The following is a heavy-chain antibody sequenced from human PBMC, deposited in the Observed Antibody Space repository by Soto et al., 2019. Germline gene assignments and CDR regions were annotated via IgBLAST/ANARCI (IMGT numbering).Heavy chain of an antibody. V-gene: IGHV4-34*01. Sequence: SETLSLTCAVYGGSFSGYYWSWIRQPPGKGLEWIGEINHSGSTNYNPSLKSRVTISVDTSKNQFSLKLSSVTAADTAVYYCARGGRWSSSWYAPFVYWGQGTLVTVSS. D-gene: IGHD6-13*01. J-gene: IGHJ4*02. CDR1: GGSFSGYY. CDR2: INHSGST. CDR3: ARGGRWSSSWYAPFVY.